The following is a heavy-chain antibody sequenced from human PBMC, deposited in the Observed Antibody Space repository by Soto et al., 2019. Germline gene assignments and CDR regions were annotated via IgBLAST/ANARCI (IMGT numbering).Heavy chain of an antibody. CDR1: GFTFSSYD. CDR3: ARGGPYYYDNSGHYPDAFDI. D-gene: IGHD3-22*01. CDR2: ISYDGSNK. Sequence: GGSLRLSCAASGFTFSSYDMHWVRQAPGKGLEWVAVISYDGSNKYYADSVKGRFTISRDNAKNSLYLRMNSLRPEDTAMYYCARGGPYYYDNSGHYPDAFDIWGQGTVVTVSS. J-gene: IGHJ3*02. V-gene: IGHV3-30*03.